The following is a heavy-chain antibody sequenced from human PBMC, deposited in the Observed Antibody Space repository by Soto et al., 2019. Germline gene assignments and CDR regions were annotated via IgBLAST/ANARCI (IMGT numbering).Heavy chain of an antibody. J-gene: IGHJ3*02. CDR2: INPNSGGT. CDR1: GYTFTGYY. Sequence: ASVKVSCKASGYTFTGYYMHWVRQAPGQGLEWMGWINPNSGGTNYAQKFQGRVTMTRDTSISTAYMELSRLRSDDTAVYYCARTQWDDYGDSAAFDIWGQGTMVTVSS. CDR3: ARTQWDDYGDSAAFDI. V-gene: IGHV1-2*02. D-gene: IGHD4-17*01.